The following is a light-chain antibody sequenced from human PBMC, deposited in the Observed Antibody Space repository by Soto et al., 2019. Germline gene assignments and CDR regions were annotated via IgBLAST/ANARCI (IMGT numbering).Light chain of an antibody. CDR3: QQRSSWIT. CDR2: SAS. Sequence: EIVFTQSPVTLSFXPXEXXTXXXRASQSVSSSYLAWYQQKPGQAPRFLIYSASSRATGIPDRFSGSGSGTDFTLTISSLEPEDFAVYYCQQRSSWITFGQGTRLEN. J-gene: IGKJ5*01. CDR1: QSVSSSY. V-gene: IGKV3D-20*02.